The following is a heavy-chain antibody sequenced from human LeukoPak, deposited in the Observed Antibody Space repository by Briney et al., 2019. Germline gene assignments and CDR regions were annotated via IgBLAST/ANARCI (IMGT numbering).Heavy chain of an antibody. CDR3: ARVPASIVTGYGGPFDY. V-gene: IGHV7-4-1*02. J-gene: IGHJ4*02. CDR2: INTNTGNP. Sequence: ASVKVSCKASGYTFSSYAMNWVRQAPGQGLEWMGWINTNTGNPTYAQGFTGRFVFSLDTSVSTAYLEISSLKAEDTAVYYCARVPASIVTGYGGPFDYWGQGTLVTVSS. D-gene: IGHD3-9*01. CDR1: GYTFSSYA.